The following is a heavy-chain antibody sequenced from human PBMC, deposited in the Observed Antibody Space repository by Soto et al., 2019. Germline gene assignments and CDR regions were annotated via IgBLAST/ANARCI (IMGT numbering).Heavy chain of an antibody. D-gene: IGHD6-13*01. CDR2: IYYSGST. J-gene: IGHJ3*02. Sequence: LSLTCTVSGGSISSSSYYWGWIRQPPGKGLEWIGSIYYSGSTYYNPSLKSRVTISVDTSKNQFSLKLSSVTAADTAVYYCASNRYSSSWAAFDIWGQGTMVTVSS. V-gene: IGHV4-39*01. CDR1: GGSISSSSYY. CDR3: ASNRYSSSWAAFDI.